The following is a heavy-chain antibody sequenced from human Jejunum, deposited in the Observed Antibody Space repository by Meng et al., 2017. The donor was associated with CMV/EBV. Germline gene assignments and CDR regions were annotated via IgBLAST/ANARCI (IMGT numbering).Heavy chain of an antibody. V-gene: IGHV6-1*01. D-gene: IGHD6-19*01. CDR1: NSAA. J-gene: IGHJ5*02. CDR2: TYYRSKWYT. Sequence: NSAAWTWIRQSPSRGLEWLGRTYYRSKWYTDYAISVKGRITINSDTSKNQFALQLTSVTPEDTAVYYCARDAATTGYSSGFYRPFDPWGQGTLVTVSS. CDR3: ARDAATTGYSSGFYRPFDP.